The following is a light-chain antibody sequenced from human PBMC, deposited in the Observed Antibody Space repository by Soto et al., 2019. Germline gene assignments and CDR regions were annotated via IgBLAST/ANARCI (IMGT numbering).Light chain of an antibody. CDR3: SSYTTSSTVV. Sequence: QSVLTQPASVSGSPGQSITISCTGSSSDVGGYNYVSWYQQHPGKAPNLMIYDVSNRPSGVSNRFSGSKSGNTASLTISGLQAEDVADYYCSSYTTSSTVVIGEGTKLTVL. CDR2: DVS. V-gene: IGLV2-14*01. CDR1: SSDVGGYNY. J-gene: IGLJ2*01.